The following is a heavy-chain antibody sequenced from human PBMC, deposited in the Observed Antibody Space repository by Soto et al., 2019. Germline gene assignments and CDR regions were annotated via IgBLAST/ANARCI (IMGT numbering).Heavy chain of an antibody. CDR1: GGSISSGDYY. V-gene: IGHV4-30-4*01. J-gene: IGHJ5*02. CDR3: ARAVVDRNWFDP. CDR2: IYYSGST. D-gene: IGHD2-15*01. Sequence: QVQLQESGPGLVKPSQTLSLTCTVSGGSISSGDYYWSWIRQPPGKGLEWIGYIYYSGSTYYNPSRQCRVTISVDTSRNQFSLKLSSVTAADTAVYYCARAVVDRNWFDPWGQGTLVTVSS.